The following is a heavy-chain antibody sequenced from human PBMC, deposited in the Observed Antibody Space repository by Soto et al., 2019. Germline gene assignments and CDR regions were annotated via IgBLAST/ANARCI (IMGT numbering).Heavy chain of an antibody. CDR3: AKPRRVSSSWSYFDY. CDR1: GFTFSSYA. J-gene: IGHJ4*02. V-gene: IGHV3-23*01. CDR2: ISGSGGST. Sequence: PGGSLRLSCAASGFTFSSYAMSWVRQAPGKGLEWVSAISGSGGSTYYADSVKGRFTISRDNSKNTLYLQMNSLRAEDTAVYYCAKPRRVSSSWSYFDYWGQGTLVTVSS. D-gene: IGHD6-13*01.